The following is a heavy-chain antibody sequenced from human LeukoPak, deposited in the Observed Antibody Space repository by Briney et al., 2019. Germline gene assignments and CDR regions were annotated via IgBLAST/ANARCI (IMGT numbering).Heavy chain of an antibody. CDR1: GGSFSGYY. CDR3: ARGSDYGYVWDTLRFDY. Sequence: SETLSLTCAVYGGSFSGYYWSWIRQPPGKGLEWIGEINHSGSTNYNPSLKSRVTISVDTSKNQFSLKLSSVTAADTAVYYCARGSDYGYVWDTLRFDYWGQGTLVTVSS. V-gene: IGHV4-34*01. J-gene: IGHJ4*02. CDR2: INHSGST. D-gene: IGHD3-16*01.